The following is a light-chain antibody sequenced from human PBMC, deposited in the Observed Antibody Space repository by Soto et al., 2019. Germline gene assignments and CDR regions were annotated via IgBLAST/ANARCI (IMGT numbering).Light chain of an antibody. Sequence: EIVLTQSPATLSLSPGERATLSCRASQSVSSYLAWYQQTPGQAPRLLIYDASNRATCIPARFSGSGSGTDFTLTISSREPEDFAVYYCQQRSNWPSITFGQGTRLEIK. V-gene: IGKV3-11*01. CDR1: QSVSSY. CDR3: QQRSNWPSIT. CDR2: DAS. J-gene: IGKJ5*01.